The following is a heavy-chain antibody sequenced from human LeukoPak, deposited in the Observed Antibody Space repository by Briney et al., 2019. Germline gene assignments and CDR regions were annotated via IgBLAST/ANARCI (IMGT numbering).Heavy chain of an antibody. CDR3: ARELSGSISRHFDY. V-gene: IGHV3-74*01. CDR1: GFTFSNYW. J-gene: IGHJ4*02. CDR2: INTDGNIT. D-gene: IGHD2-15*01. Sequence: PGGALRLSCAASGFTFSNYWMHWVRQAPGEGPGWVSRINTDGNITTYADSVKGRFSISRDNAKNALYLQMNSLRAEDTAVFYCARELSGSISRHFDYWGQGTLVTVSS.